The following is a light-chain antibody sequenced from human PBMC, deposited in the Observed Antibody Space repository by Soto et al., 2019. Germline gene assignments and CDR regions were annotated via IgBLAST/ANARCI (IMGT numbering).Light chain of an antibody. V-gene: IGKV1-39*01. CDR3: QQSYSTPTT. CDR1: HSISTY. Sequence: DIHMTQSASSLSSSVGARATITGRASHSISTYLNWYQQKTGQAPEIMIFAESSLQSGVPYRLSGSGSGTDFNLTISSLQPEDFATYYCQQSYSTPTTFGGGTKVDIK. CDR2: AES. J-gene: IGKJ4*01.